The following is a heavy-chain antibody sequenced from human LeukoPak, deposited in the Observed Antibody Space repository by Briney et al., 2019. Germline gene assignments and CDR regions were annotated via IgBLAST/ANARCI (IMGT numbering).Heavy chain of an antibody. J-gene: IGHJ4*02. D-gene: IGHD3-16*02. CDR2: INHSGST. V-gene: IGHV4-34*01. Sequence: PSETLSLTCAVYGGSFSGYYWSWIRQPPGKGLEWIGEINHSGSTNCNPSLKSRVTISVDTSKNQFSLKLSSVTAADTAVYYCASPRLRLGELSSIPPFDYWGQGTLVTVSS. CDR1: GGSFSGYY. CDR3: ASPRLRLGELSSIPPFDY.